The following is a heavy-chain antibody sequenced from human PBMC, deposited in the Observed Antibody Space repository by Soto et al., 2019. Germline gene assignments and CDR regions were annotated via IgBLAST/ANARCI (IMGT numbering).Heavy chain of an antibody. V-gene: IGHV5-10-1*01. Sequence: GESLKISCKGSGYSFTSYWISWVRQMPGKGLEWMGRIDPSDSYTNYSPSFQGHVTISADESISTAYLQWSSLKASDTAMYYCARQLTVNTVLYSYGMDVWGQGTTVTVSS. CDR3: ARQLTVNTVLYSYGMDV. D-gene: IGHD4-4*01. J-gene: IGHJ6*02. CDR2: IDPSDSYT. CDR1: GYSFTSYW.